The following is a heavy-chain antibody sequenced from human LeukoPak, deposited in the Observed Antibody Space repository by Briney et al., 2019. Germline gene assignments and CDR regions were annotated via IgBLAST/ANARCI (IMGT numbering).Heavy chain of an antibody. V-gene: IGHV4-34*01. CDR3: ARRRPLRLSNSSSDWFDP. D-gene: IGHD6-6*01. Sequence: SETLSLTCAVYGGSFSGYYWSWIRQPPGKGLEWIGEINHSGTTNYNPSLKSRVTISVDTSKNQFSLKLSSVTAADTAVYYCARRRPLRLSNSSSDWFDPWGPETLVTVSS. CDR2: INHSGTT. CDR1: GGSFSGYY. J-gene: IGHJ5*02.